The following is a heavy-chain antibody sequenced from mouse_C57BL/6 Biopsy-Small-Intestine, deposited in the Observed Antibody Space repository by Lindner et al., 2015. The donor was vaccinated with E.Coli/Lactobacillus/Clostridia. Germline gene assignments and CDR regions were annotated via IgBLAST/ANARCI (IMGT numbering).Heavy chain of an antibody. CDR2: IIPIFGTP. CDR3: ARVGSITIFGVYNWFDS. V-gene: IGHV1-77*01. D-gene: IGHD2-4*01. J-gene: IGHJ4*01. Sequence: SVKVSCKASGVSFRNSSITWVRQAPGQGLEWMGMIIPIFGTPYYAQNFRDRVTITADESTGTAYMELSGLRSDDTAVYYCARVGSITIFGVYNWFDSWGQGTLVTVSS. CDR1: GVSFRNSS.